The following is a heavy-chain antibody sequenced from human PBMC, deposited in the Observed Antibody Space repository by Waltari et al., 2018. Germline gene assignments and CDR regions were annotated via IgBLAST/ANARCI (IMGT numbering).Heavy chain of an antibody. J-gene: IGHJ4*02. CDR3: ARGDGSSGLDY. D-gene: IGHD6-19*01. Sequence: EVQLVEAGGGLVRPGGSLRRSCAASGFTCSNYRMNWFRQAPGKGLEWVSFISSSPSYINYADSVRGRFTISRDNARNSLYLQMNSLRADDTAVYYCARGDGSSGLDYWGQGILVTVSP. CDR1: GFTCSNYR. V-gene: IGHV3-21*01. CDR2: ISSSPSYI.